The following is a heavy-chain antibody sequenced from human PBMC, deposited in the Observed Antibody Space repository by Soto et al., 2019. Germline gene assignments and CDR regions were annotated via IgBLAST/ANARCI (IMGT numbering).Heavy chain of an antibody. CDR3: ARRPAVAFRASTRYYYYGMDV. V-gene: IGHV5-51*01. CDR2: IYPGDSDT. D-gene: IGHD6-19*01. Sequence: PGASLKISCKGSGYSFTSYWIGWVRQMPGKGLEWMGIIYPGDSDTRYSPSFQGQVTISADKSISTAYLQWSSLKGSETALYYCARRPAVAFRASTRYYYYGMDVWGQGTTVTVSS. J-gene: IGHJ6*01. CDR1: GYSFTSYW.